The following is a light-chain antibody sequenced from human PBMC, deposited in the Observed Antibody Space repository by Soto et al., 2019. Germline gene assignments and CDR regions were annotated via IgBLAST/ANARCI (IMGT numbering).Light chain of an antibody. Sequence: DIQMTQSPSSLSGSVGDRVTITCRASHSISSYLNLYQQKPGKAPKLLIYAASNLQSWVPSRFSGSGSGTDFTLAISSLQPEDFATYYCQQSYSTPLTFGGGTKVDI. J-gene: IGKJ4*01. V-gene: IGKV1-39*01. CDR3: QQSYSTPLT. CDR1: HSISSY. CDR2: AAS.